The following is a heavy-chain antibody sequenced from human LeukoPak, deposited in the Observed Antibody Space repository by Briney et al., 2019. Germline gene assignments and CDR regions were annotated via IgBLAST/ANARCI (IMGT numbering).Heavy chain of an antibody. Sequence: ASAKVSCKASGYTLTELSMHWVRQAPGKGLEWMGGFDPEDGETIYAQKFQGRVTMTEDTSTDTAYMELSSLRSEDTAVYYCATFLYYDSSGYYRYWGQGTLVTVSS. CDR2: FDPEDGET. V-gene: IGHV1-24*01. CDR1: GYTLTELS. CDR3: ATFLYYDSSGYYRY. D-gene: IGHD3-22*01. J-gene: IGHJ4*02.